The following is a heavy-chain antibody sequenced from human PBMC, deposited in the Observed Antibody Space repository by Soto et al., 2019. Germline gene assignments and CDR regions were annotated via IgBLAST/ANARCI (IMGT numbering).Heavy chain of an antibody. V-gene: IGHV4-31*03. CDR2: IYYSGST. CDR1: GGSISSGGYY. CDR3: ARGWARLIIG. Sequence: SETLSLTCTVSGGSISSGGYYWSWIRQHPGKGLEWIGYIYYSGSTYYNPSLKSRVTISVDTSKNQFSLKLSSVTAADTAVYYCARGWARLIIGWGQGTLVTVSS. J-gene: IGHJ4*02. D-gene: IGHD3-10*01.